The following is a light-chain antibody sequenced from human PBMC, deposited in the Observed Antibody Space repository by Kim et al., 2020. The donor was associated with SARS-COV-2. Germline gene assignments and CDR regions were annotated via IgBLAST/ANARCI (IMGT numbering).Light chain of an antibody. Sequence: QAVVTQEPSLTVSPGGTVTLTCASSTGAVTSGYYPNWFQQKPGQAPRALIYSTGNRHSWTPARFSGSLLGGKAVLTVTGVQPEDEAEYFCLLFYGSALNWVFGGGTQLTVL. CDR2: STG. J-gene: IGLJ3*02. CDR3: LLFYGSALNWV. V-gene: IGLV7-43*01. CDR1: TGAVTSGYY.